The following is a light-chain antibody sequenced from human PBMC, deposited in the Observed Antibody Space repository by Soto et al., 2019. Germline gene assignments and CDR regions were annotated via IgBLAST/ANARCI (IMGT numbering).Light chain of an antibody. CDR3: KSYTSASTDV. CDR1: GSDIGTYNY. V-gene: IGLV2-14*03. Sequence: QSALTQPASVSGSPGQSITISCTGTGSDIGTYNYVSWYQHHPGKAPKFIIYDVTNRPSGVSDRFSGSKSGNTASLTISGLPAEDEADYFCKSYTSASTDVFGTGTKLTDL. CDR2: DVT. J-gene: IGLJ1*01.